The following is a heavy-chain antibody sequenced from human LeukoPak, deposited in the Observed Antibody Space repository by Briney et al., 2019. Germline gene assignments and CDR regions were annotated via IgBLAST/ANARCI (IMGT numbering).Heavy chain of an antibody. CDR1: GFTFSSYW. Sequence: GGSLTLSCAASGFTFSSYWMHWVRQAPGKGLVWVSRINSDGSSTSYADSVKGRFTISRDNAKNTLYLQMNSLRAEDTAVYYCARVPDILTGYYQDFDYWGQGTLVTVSS. D-gene: IGHD3-9*01. V-gene: IGHV3-74*01. CDR2: INSDGSST. J-gene: IGHJ4*02. CDR3: ARVPDILTGYYQDFDY.